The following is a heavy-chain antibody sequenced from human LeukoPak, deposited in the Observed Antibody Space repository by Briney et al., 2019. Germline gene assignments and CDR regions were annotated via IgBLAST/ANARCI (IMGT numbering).Heavy chain of an antibody. CDR1: GGSISSSSYY. Sequence: SETLSLTCTVSGGSISSSSYYWGWIRQPPGKGLEWIGSIYYSGSTYYNPSVKSRVTISVDTSKNQFSLKLSSVTAADTAVYYCARHPTYYYDSSGYSFDYWGQGTLVTVSS. CDR2: IYYSGST. CDR3: ARHPTYYYDSSGYSFDY. J-gene: IGHJ4*02. D-gene: IGHD3-22*01. V-gene: IGHV4-39*01.